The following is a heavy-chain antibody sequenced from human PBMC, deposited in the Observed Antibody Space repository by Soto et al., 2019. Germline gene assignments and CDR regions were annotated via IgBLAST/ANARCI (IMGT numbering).Heavy chain of an antibody. D-gene: IGHD6-13*01. V-gene: IGHV3-23*01. CDR1: GFTFSSYA. CDR3: AKRDSSWPNFDY. CDR2: ISGSGGST. Sequence: EVQLLESGGGLVQPGGSLRLSCAASGFTFSSYAMSWVRQAPGKGLEWVSAISGSGGSTYYADSVKGRFTISRDNSKNTLYLQMNSLSAEDMAVYYCAKRDSSWPNFDYWGQGTLVTVSS. J-gene: IGHJ4*02.